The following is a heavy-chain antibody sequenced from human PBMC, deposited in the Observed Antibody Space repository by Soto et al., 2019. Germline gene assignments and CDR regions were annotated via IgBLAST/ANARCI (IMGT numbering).Heavy chain of an antibody. CDR1: GYAFSDNG. D-gene: IGHD1-1*01. Sequence: ASVKVSCKASGYAFSDNGVSWVRQAPGQGLEWMGWISTYTGKTKYAQKFQDRVTLTTDTSTSTAYMDLKSLKPDDTAVYYCAREGPFPPNGNQCMDGWRQVTTLVVSS. CDR2: ISTYTGKT. CDR3: AREGPFPPNGNQCMDG. V-gene: IGHV1-18*04. J-gene: IGHJ6*02.